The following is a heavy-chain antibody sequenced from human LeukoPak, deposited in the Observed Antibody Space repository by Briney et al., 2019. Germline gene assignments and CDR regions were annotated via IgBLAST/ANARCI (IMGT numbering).Heavy chain of an antibody. CDR2: INSDGSSR. D-gene: IGHD1-26*01. CDR1: GFSFSSYW. CDR3: AREIVGATGGNYFDY. J-gene: IGHJ4*02. V-gene: IGHV3-74*01. Sequence: GGSLRLSCEASGFSFSSYWMHWVRQAPGKGLVWVSRINSDGSSRNYADSVKGRFTISRDNAKNTLYLQMNSLRAEDTAVYYCAREIVGATGGNYFDYWGQGTLVTVSS.